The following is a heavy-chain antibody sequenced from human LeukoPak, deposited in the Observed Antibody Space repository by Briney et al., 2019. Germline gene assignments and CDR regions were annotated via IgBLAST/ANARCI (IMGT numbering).Heavy chain of an antibody. CDR3: ARVLRRSGHYFDY. V-gene: IGHV1-2*02. Sequence: ASVKVSCKASGYTFTGYYMHWVRQAPGQGLEWMGWINPNSGGTNYAQKFQGRVTMTSDTSISTAYMELSRLRSDDTAVYYCARVLRRSGHYFDYWGQGTLVTVSS. D-gene: IGHD3-10*01. CDR1: GYTFTGYY. CDR2: INPNSGGT. J-gene: IGHJ4*02.